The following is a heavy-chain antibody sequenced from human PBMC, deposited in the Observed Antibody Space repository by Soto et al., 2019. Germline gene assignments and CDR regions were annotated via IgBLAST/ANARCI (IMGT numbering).Heavy chain of an antibody. D-gene: IGHD3-3*01. CDR3: ARGGPYYDFWSGYYRATNDAFDI. CDR2: FDPEDGET. CDR1: GYTLTELS. V-gene: IGHV1-24*01. Sequence: ASVKVSCKVSGYTLTELSMHWVRQAPGKGLEWMGGFDPEDGETIYAQKFQGRVTMTEDTSTDTAYMELSSLRSEDTAVYYCARGGPYYDFWSGYYRATNDAFDIWGQGTMVTVSS. J-gene: IGHJ3*02.